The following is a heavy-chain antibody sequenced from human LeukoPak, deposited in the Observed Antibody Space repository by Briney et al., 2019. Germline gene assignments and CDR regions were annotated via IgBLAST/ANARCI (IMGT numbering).Heavy chain of an antibody. Sequence: SETLSLTCAVYGASFSGYYWSLIRQPPGKGLEWIGEINHSGSTNYNPSLKSRVTISVDTSKNQFSLKLSSVTAADTAVYYCARGLGNFPPGGYWGQGTLVTVSS. CDR1: GASFSGYY. V-gene: IGHV4-34*01. CDR2: INHSGST. CDR3: ARGLGNFPPGGY. D-gene: IGHD1-1*01. J-gene: IGHJ4*02.